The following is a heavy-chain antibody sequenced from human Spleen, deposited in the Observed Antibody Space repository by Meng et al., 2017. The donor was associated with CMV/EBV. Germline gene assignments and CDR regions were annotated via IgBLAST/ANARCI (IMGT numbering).Heavy chain of an antibody. V-gene: IGHV4-34*01. CDR1: SFRGHY. D-gene: IGHD5-12*01. Sequence: SFRGHYWSLIRQPPGKGLEWIGEINHSGSTNYNPSLKSRVTISVDASKNQFSLKLTSVTAADTAVYYCARGSWVYSDDDETTGLDYWGPGTLVTVSS. CDR2: INHSGST. CDR3: ARGSWVYSDDDETTGLDY. J-gene: IGHJ4*02.